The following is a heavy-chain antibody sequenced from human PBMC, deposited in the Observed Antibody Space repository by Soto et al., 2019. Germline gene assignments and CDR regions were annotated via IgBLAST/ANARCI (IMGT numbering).Heavy chain of an antibody. Sequence: PGGSLRLSCVASGFSLSSHAVSWVRQTPEKGLEWVSSISDSGATSSYADFVKGRFTVSRDNSRNTLYLQMDSLRVEDTAVYYCAKVKYYYVSSGNPPVGYWGQGTVVTSPQ. CDR3: AKVKYYYVSSGNPPVGY. CDR2: ISDSGATS. D-gene: IGHD3-22*01. J-gene: IGHJ4*02. V-gene: IGHV3-23*01. CDR1: GFSLSSHA.